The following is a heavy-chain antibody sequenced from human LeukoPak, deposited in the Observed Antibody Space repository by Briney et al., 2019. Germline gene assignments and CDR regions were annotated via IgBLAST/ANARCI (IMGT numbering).Heavy chain of an antibody. CDR1: GFTFSSYS. D-gene: IGHD3-10*01. CDR3: ASAGPLWFGELFTPLPYYYYYGMDV. CDR2: ISSSSSTI. V-gene: IGHV3-48*02. Sequence: GGSLRLSCAASGFTFSSYSMNWVRQAPGKGLEWVSYISSSSSTIYYADSVKGRFTTSRDNAKNSLYLQMNSLRDQDTAVYSCASAGPLWFGELFTPLPYYYYYGMDVWGQGTTVTVSS. J-gene: IGHJ6*02.